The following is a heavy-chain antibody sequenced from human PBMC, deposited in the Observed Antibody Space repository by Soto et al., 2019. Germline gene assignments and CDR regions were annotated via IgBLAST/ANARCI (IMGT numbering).Heavy chain of an antibody. CDR3: ARDLNTVTTAYFHH. D-gene: IGHD4-17*01. V-gene: IGHV3-21*01. J-gene: IGHJ1*01. CDR2: INSNSRYK. CDR1: GFTFSSYS. Sequence: GGSLRLSCAASGFTFSSYSMNWVRQAPGKGLEWVSSINSNSRYKYYADSVKGRFTISRDNAKNSLHLQMNSLRAEDTAVYYCARDLNTVTTAYFHHWGQGTLVTVSS.